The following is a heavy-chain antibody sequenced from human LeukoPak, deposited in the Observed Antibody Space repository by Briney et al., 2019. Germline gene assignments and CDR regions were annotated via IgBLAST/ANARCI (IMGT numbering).Heavy chain of an antibody. J-gene: IGHJ5*02. D-gene: IGHD6-19*01. V-gene: IGHV4-4*07. Sequence: PSETLSLTCTVSGGSISSYYWSWLRQPAGKGLEWIGRIYTSGSTNYNPSLKSRVTISVDKSKNQFSLKLSSVTAADTAVYYCARDRGAVAAYNWFDPWGQGTLVTVSS. CDR3: ARDRGAVAAYNWFDP. CDR1: GGSISSYY. CDR2: IYTSGST.